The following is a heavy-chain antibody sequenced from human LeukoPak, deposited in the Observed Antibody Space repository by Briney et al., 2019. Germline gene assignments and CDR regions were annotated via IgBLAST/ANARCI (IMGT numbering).Heavy chain of an antibody. CDR3: ARLRDDSSAYDY. V-gene: IGHV5-10-1*01. CDR1: RYSLSKYW. J-gene: IGHJ4*02. Sequence: PGGSLRLSCKGARYSLSKYWINWVRQMPGKGLEWMGRIDPSDSYSKYSPSFQGHVTTSVDKSISTAYLQWSSLKASDSAMYYCARLRDDSSAYDYWGQGTLVTVSS. CDR2: IDPSDSYS. D-gene: IGHD3-22*01.